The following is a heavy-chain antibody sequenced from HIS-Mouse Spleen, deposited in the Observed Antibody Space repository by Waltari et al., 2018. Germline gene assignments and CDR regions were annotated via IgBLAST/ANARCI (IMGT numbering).Heavy chain of an antibody. CDR1: GCSISSSSYY. D-gene: IGHD6-13*01. CDR2: IYYSGST. Sequence: QLQLQESGPGLVKPSATLSLTCTVSGCSISSSSYYCGWIRQPPGKGLEWIGSIYYSGSTYYNPSLKSRVTISVDTSKNQFSLKLSSVTAADTAVYYCAREIPYSSSWYDWYFDLWGRGTLVTVSS. J-gene: IGHJ2*01. CDR3: AREIPYSSSWYDWYFDL. V-gene: IGHV4-39*07.